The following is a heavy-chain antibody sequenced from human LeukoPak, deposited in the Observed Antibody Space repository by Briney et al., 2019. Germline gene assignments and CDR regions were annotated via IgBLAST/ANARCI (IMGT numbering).Heavy chain of an antibody. J-gene: IGHJ4*02. CDR2: ISSSGSTI. V-gene: IGHV3-11*04. D-gene: IGHD4-17*01. CDR3: ARSQSPTVTPPDY. CDR1: GFTFSDYY. Sequence: PGGSLRLSCAASGFTFSDYYMSWIRQAPGKGLEWVSYISSSGSTIYYADSVKGRFTISRDNAKNSLYLQMNSLRAEDTAVYYCARSQSPTVTPPDYWGQGTLVTVSS.